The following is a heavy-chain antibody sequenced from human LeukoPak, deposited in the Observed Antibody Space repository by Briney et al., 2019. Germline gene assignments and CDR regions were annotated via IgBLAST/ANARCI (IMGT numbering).Heavy chain of an antibody. V-gene: IGHV4-34*01. D-gene: IGHD3-22*01. J-gene: IGHJ4*02. CDR1: GGSFSGYY. CDR3: ARGRGTEYYDSRRHYFDY. Sequence: SETLSLTCAVYGGSFSGYYWSWIRQPPGKGLEWIGEINHSGSTNYNPSLKSRVTISVDTSKNQFSLKLSSVTAADTAVYYCARGRGTEYYDSRRHYFDYWGQGTLVTVSS. CDR2: INHSGST.